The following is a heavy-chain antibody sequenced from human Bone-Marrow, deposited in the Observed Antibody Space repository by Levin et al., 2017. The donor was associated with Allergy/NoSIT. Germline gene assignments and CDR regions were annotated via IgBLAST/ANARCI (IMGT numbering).Heavy chain of an antibody. Sequence: SQTLSLTCTVSGGSISSYYWSWIRQPAGKGLEWIGRIYTSGSTNYNPSLKSRVTMSVDTSKNQFSLKLSSVTAADTAVYYCARSRWDIVVVPAYYFDYWGQGTLVTVSS. J-gene: IGHJ4*02. CDR3: ARSRWDIVVVPAYYFDY. V-gene: IGHV4-4*07. CDR1: GGSISSYY. CDR2: IYTSGST. D-gene: IGHD2-2*01.